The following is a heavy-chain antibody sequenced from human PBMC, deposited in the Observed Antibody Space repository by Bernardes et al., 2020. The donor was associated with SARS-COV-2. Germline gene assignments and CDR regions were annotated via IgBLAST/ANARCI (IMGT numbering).Heavy chain of an antibody. CDR2: ISGSGGST. CDR1: GFTFSSYA. CDR3: AKGAILLWFGDNWYFDL. Sequence: GGSLRLSCAASGFTFSSYAMSWVRQAPGKGLEWVSAISGSGGSTYYADSVKGRFTISRDNSKNTLYLQMNSLRAEDTAVYYCAKGAILLWFGDNWYFDLWGRGTLVTVSS. V-gene: IGHV3-23*01. D-gene: IGHD3-10*01. J-gene: IGHJ2*01.